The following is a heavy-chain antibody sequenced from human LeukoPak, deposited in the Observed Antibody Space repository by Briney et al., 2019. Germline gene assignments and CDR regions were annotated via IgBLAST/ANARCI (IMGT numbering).Heavy chain of an antibody. V-gene: IGHV4-39*07. Sequence: PSETLSLTCTVSGGSISSSSYYWGWIRQPPGKGLEWIGSIYYSGSTYYNPSLKSRVTISVDTSKNQFSLKLSSVTAADTAVYYCARGPRVVVISSQPTHYYYYYYYMDVWGKGTTVTISS. CDR2: IYYSGST. J-gene: IGHJ6*03. CDR1: GGSISSSSYY. CDR3: ARGPRVVVISSQPTHYYYYYYYMDV. D-gene: IGHD3-22*01.